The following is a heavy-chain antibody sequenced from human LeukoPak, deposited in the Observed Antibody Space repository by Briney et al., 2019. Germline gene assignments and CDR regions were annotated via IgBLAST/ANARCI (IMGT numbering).Heavy chain of an antibody. J-gene: IGHJ1*01. V-gene: IGHV4-34*01. D-gene: IGHD3-3*01. CDR3: ARGPDFWSGYYIRYFQH. CDR1: GGSFSGYY. Sequence: SETLSLTCAVYGGSFSGYYWSWIRQPPGKGLEWIGEINHSGSTNYNPSLKSRVTISVDTSKNQLSLKLSSVTAADTAMYYCARGPDFWSGYYIRYFQHWGQGTLVTVSP. CDR2: INHSGST.